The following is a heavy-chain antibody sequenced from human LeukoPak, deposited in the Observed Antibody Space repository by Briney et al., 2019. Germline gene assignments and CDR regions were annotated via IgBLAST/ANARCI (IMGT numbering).Heavy chain of an antibody. CDR2: IKQDGSEK. V-gene: IGHV3-7*01. CDR3: ARDMKGSSWYHLSTYYFDY. D-gene: IGHD6-13*01. CDR1: GFTFSSYW. Sequence: HAGGSLRLSCAASGFTFSSYWMSWVRQAPGKGLEWVANIKQDGSEKYYVDSVKGRFTISRDNAKNSLYLLMNSLRAEDTAVYYCARDMKGSSWYHLSTYYFDYWGQGTLVTVSS. J-gene: IGHJ4*02.